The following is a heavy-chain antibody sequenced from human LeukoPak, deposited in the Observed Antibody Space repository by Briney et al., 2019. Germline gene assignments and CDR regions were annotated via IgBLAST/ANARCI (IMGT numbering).Heavy chain of an antibody. CDR1: GDSISSYY. D-gene: IGHD6-13*01. CDR3: ARLKGGSIAAAGTYYYYYYMDV. J-gene: IGHJ6*03. V-gene: IGHV4-59*12. CDR2: VYYTGST. Sequence: SETLSLTCAVSGDSISSYYWSWVRQPPGKGLEGMGFVYYTGSTNYSPSLKSRVTISVDTSKNQFSLKLSSVTAADTAVYYCARLKGGSIAAAGTYYYYYYMDVWGKGTTVTISS.